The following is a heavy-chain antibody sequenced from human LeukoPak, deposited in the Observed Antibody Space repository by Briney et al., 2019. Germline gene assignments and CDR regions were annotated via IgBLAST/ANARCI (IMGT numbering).Heavy chain of an antibody. V-gene: IGHV4-59*01. Sequence: SETLSLTCTVSGGSISSYYWSWIRQPPGKGLEWIGYIYYSGSTNYNLSLKSRVTISVDTSKNKFSLKLSSVTAADTAVYYCARKVSYYYYYMDVWGRETTLTVSS. CDR1: GGSISSYY. D-gene: IGHD5/OR15-5a*01. CDR2: IYYSGST. J-gene: IGHJ6*03. CDR3: ARKVSYYYYYMDV.